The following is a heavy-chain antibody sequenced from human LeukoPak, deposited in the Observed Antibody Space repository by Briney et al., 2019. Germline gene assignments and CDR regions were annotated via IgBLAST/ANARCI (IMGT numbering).Heavy chain of an antibody. D-gene: IGHD2-15*01. CDR3: AKGFVVVVSATQSSWFDH. CDR1: GFTFSSYG. Sequence: GGSLRLSCAASGFTFSSYGMSWVRQAPGKGLEWVSAISGSGGNTYYADSVKGRFTISRDNSKNTLYLQMNSLRAEDTAVYYCAKGFVVVVSATQSSWFDHWGQGTLVTVSS. CDR2: ISGSGGNT. V-gene: IGHV3-23*01. J-gene: IGHJ5*02.